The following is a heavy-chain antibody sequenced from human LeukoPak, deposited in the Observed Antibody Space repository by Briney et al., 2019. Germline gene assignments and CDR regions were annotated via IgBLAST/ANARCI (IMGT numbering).Heavy chain of an antibody. Sequence: PSEPLSLTCAVYTGSFSAYYWSWIRQPPGKGLEWIGEINHSGSTNYKPSLKSRVTISVDTSKKQFSLNLTSVIAADTAVYYCARGSVFMDVWGQGTTVTVSS. CDR1: TGSFSAYY. CDR2: INHSGST. J-gene: IGHJ6*02. CDR3: ARGSVFMDV. V-gene: IGHV4-34*01.